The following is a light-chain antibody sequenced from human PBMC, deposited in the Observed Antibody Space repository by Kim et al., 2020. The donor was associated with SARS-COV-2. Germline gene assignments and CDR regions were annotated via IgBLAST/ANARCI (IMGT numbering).Light chain of an antibody. CDR1: RSDIDGYKY. Sequence: SITISCTGTRSDIDGYKYVSWYQQHPGKAPNLVIYEVDNRPSGVSIRLSGSKSGNTASLNISGLQAEDEADYYCSSYIRGSTNYVFGTGTKVTVL. CDR2: EVD. V-gene: IGLV2-14*01. J-gene: IGLJ1*01. CDR3: SSYIRGSTNYV.